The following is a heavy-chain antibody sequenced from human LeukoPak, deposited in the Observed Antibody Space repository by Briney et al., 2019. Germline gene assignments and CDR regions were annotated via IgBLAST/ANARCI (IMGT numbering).Heavy chain of an antibody. D-gene: IGHD2-15*01. CDR1: GFTVSSNY. CDR2: VYYGGDT. CDR3: ASPGYCSGSVCYSGYLQH. V-gene: IGHV3-53*01. J-gene: IGHJ1*01. Sequence: GGSLRLSCAASGFTVSSNYMSWVRQAPGKGLEWVSVVYYGGDTYYADSVKGRFTISRDSSKNTLYLQMHSLRAEDTAVYYCASPGYCSGSVCYSGYLQHWGQGTLVTVST.